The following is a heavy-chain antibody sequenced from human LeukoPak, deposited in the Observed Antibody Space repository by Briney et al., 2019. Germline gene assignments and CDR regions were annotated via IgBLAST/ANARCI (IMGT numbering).Heavy chain of an antibody. Sequence: ASVKVTCKASGYTFTGYYMHWVRQAPGPGLEWMGWINPNSGDTNYAQKFQGRVTVTRDTSISTAYMELSGLTSDDTAVYYCARTAFQFGQYFYYMNVWGTGTTVTVSS. CDR1: GYTFTGYY. CDR2: INPNSGDT. CDR3: ARTAFQFGQYFYYMNV. D-gene: IGHD3-3*02. J-gene: IGHJ6*03. V-gene: IGHV1-2*02.